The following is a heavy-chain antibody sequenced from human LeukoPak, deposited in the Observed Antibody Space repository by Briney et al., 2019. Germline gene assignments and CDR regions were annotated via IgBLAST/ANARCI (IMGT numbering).Heavy chain of an antibody. CDR1: GGSISDTDNF. CDR2: ISYSGST. Sequence: SETLSLTCSISGGSISDTDNFWGWIRQPPGKGLEWIASISYSGSTYYNPSLRSRVTISVDTSKNHFSLNLNSVTAADTAVYYCARDMTGAAPGYDYWGQGTLVTVSS. J-gene: IGHJ4*02. V-gene: IGHV4-39*02. CDR3: ARDMTGAAPGYDY. D-gene: IGHD1-26*01.